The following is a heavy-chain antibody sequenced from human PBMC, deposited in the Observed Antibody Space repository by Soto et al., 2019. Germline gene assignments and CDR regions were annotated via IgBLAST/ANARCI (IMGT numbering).Heavy chain of an antibody. Sequence: PSETLSLTCTVSGGSISSSSYYWGWIRQPPGKGLEWIGSIYYSGSTYYNPSLKSRVTISVDTSKNQFSLKLSSVTAADTAVYYCARRLSSIAARRYYYYYYMDVWGKGTTVTVSS. D-gene: IGHD6-6*01. CDR3: ARRLSSIAARRYYYYYYMDV. CDR1: GGSISSSSYY. V-gene: IGHV4-39*01. CDR2: IYYSGST. J-gene: IGHJ6*03.